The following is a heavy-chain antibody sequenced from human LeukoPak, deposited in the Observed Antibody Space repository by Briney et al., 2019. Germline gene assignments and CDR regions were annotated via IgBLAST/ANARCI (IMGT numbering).Heavy chain of an antibody. CDR2: MNPNSGNT. J-gene: IGHJ4*02. Sequence: ASVKVSCKASGYTFTSYDINWVRQATGQGLEWMGWMNPNSGNTGYAQKFQGRVTITRNTSISAASMELRRLRSEDTAVYYCARASRGARGVINLQQSSYFDYWGQGTLVTVSS. CDR1: GYTFTSYD. D-gene: IGHD3-10*01. CDR3: ARASRGARGVINLQQSSYFDY. V-gene: IGHV1-8*03.